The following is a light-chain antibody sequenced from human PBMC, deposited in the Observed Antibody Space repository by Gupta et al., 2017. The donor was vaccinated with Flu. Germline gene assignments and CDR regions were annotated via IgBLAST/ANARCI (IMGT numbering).Light chain of an antibody. CDR2: GNS. CDR1: SPNIGAGYD. V-gene: IGLV1-40*01. Sequence: QSVLTQPPSVSGAPGQRVTISCTGSSPNIGAGYDVHWYQQLPGTAPKLLISGNSNRLSGVPDRFSGSKSGTSASLAITGLQAEDEADYYCQSYDSSLSGFWVFGGGTKLTVL. CDR3: QSYDSSLSGFWV. J-gene: IGLJ3*02.